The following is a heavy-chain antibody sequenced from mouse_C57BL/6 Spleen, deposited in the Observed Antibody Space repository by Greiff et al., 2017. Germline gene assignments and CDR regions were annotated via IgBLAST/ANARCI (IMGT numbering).Heavy chain of an antibody. V-gene: IGHV1-82*01. CDR1: GYAFSSSW. J-gene: IGHJ2*01. CDR2: IYPGDGDT. Sequence: QVQLKQSGPELVKPGASVKISCKASGYAFSSSWMNWVKQRPGKGLEWIGRIYPGDGDTNYNGKFKGKATLTADNSSSTAYMQLSSLTSEDSAVXFCAILVTTSIFDYWGQGTTRTVSS. D-gene: IGHD2-2*01. CDR3: AILVTTSIFDY.